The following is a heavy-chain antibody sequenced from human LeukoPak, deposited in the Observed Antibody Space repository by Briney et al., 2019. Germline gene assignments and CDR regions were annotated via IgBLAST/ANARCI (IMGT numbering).Heavy chain of an antibody. CDR3: ARGPWGLHGGGAFDI. V-gene: IGHV4-39*07. CDR2: IYYSGST. D-gene: IGHD4-23*01. Sequence: SSETLSLTCTVSGGSISSSSYYWGWIRQPPGKGLEWIGSIYYSGSTYYNPSLKSRVTISVDTSKNQFSLKLSSVTTADTAVYYCARGPWGLHGGGAFDIWGQGTMVTVSS. CDR1: GGSISSSSYY. J-gene: IGHJ3*02.